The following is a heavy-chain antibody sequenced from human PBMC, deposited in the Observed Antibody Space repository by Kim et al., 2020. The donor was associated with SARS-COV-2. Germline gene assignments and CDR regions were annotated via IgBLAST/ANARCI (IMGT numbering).Heavy chain of an antibody. J-gene: IGHJ4*02. D-gene: IGHD3-22*01. V-gene: IGHV3-66*01. CDR1: GFTVSSNY. CDR3: VGYYYDSSGYYPPMW. CDR2: IYSGGST. Sequence: GGSLRLSCAASGFTVSSNYMSWVRQAPGKGLEWVSVIYSGGSTYYADSVKGRFTISRDNSKNTLYLQMNSLRAEDTAVYYCVGYYYDSSGYYPPMWWGQGTLVTVSS.